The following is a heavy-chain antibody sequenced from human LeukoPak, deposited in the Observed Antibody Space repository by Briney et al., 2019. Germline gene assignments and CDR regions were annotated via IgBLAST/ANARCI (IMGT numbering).Heavy chain of an antibody. Sequence: PSETLSLTCAVYGGSFSGYYWSWIRQPPGKGLEWIGEINHSGSTNYNPSLKSRVTISVDTSKNQFSLQLNSVTPEDTAVYYCARDGHSSGWYSRHVYAFDIWGQGTMVTVSS. CDR1: GGSFSGYY. V-gene: IGHV4-34*01. CDR2: INHSGST. CDR3: ARDGHSSGWYSRHVYAFDI. J-gene: IGHJ3*02. D-gene: IGHD6-19*01.